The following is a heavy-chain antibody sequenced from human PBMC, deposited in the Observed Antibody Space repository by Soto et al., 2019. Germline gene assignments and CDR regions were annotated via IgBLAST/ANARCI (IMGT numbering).Heavy chain of an antibody. CDR3: ARDLGRYYDSSGYYEGVYDY. D-gene: IGHD3-22*01. CDR2: ISAYNGNT. CDR1: GYTFTSYG. Sequence: QVQLVQSGAEVKKPGASVKVSCKASGYTFTSYGISWVRQAPGQGLEWMGWISAYNGNTNYAQKLQGRVTMTTDTSTSTAYMELRSLRSDDTAVYYCARDLGRYYDSSGYYEGVYDYWGQGPRVPVSS. J-gene: IGHJ4*02. V-gene: IGHV1-18*01.